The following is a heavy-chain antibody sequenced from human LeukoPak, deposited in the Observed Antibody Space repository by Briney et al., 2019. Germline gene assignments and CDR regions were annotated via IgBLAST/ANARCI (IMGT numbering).Heavy chain of an antibody. D-gene: IGHD4-17*01. V-gene: IGHV3-66*01. CDR3: AGDYGERDYYFDY. Sequence: GGSLRLSCAASGFTFSSNYMSWVRQAPGKGLEWVSVIYSGGSTYYADSVKGRFTISRDNSKNTLYLQMNSLRAEDTAVYYCAGDYGERDYYFDYWGQGTLVTVSS. J-gene: IGHJ4*02. CDR1: GFTFSSNY. CDR2: IYSGGST.